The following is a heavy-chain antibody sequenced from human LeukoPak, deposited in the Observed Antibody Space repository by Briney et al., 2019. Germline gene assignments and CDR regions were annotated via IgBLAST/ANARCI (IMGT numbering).Heavy chain of an antibody. Sequence: GASVKVSCKASGYTFTTYYIHWVRQAPGQGLEWMGIINPSGGSTSYAQKFQGRVTMTRDTSTSTVYMELSSLRSEHTAVYYCARARFGEEDYFDYWGQGTLVTVSS. J-gene: IGHJ4*02. CDR1: GYTFTTYY. CDR2: INPSGGST. D-gene: IGHD3-10*01. V-gene: IGHV1-46*01. CDR3: ARARFGEEDYFDY.